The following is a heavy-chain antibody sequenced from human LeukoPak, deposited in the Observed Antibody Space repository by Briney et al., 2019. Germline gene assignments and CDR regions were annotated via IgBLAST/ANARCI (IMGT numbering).Heavy chain of an antibody. Sequence: SETLSLTCTVSGGSISSYYWSWIRQPPGKGLESIGYIYYSNTNYNPSLKSRVTISVDTSKNQFSLKLSSVTAADTAVYYCARLRGVGSSGWRIDYWGQGTLVTVSS. CDR2: IYYSNT. CDR3: ARLRGVGSSGWRIDY. CDR1: GGSISSYY. J-gene: IGHJ4*02. D-gene: IGHD6-19*01. V-gene: IGHV4-59*08.